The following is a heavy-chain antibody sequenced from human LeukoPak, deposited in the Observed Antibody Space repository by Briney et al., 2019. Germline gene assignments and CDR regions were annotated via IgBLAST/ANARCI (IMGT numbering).Heavy chain of an antibody. CDR2: INHSGST. CDR1: GGSFSGYY. CDR3: ARVVPAAIPWFDP. V-gene: IGHV4-34*01. Sequence: SETLSLTCAVYGGSFSGYYWSWIRQPPGEGLEWIGEINHSGSTNYNPSLKSRVTISVDTSKNQFSLKLSSVTAADTAVYYCARVVPAAIPWFDPWGQGTLVTVSS. J-gene: IGHJ5*02. D-gene: IGHD2-2*02.